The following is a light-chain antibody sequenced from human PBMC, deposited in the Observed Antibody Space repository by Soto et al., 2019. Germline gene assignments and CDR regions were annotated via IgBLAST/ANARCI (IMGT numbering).Light chain of an antibody. J-gene: IGKJ3*01. CDR3: QQYYSSPFT. Sequence: DIVMTQSPGSLAVSLGERATVNCRSSRSVLSSSNNKNFLAWYQQKAGQPPRLLIYWASTRQSGVPDRFSGSGSGTDFTLTISSLQAEDVAVYYCQQYYSSPFTFGPGTKVDIK. CDR2: WAS. CDR1: RSVLSSSNNKNF. V-gene: IGKV4-1*01.